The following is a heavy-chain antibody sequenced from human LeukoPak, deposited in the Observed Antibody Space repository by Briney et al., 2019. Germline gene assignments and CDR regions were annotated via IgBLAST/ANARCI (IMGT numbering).Heavy chain of an antibody. CDR3: ARARLVRGPVTPLYYFDY. CDR2: MNPNSANT. CDR1: GYTFTTYD. Sequence: GASVKVSCKASGYTFTTYDINWVRQATGQGLEWMGWMNPNSANTGYAQKFQGRVTITRNTPISTAYMELNSLRSDDTAVYYCARARLVRGPVTPLYYFDYWGQGVLVTVSS. D-gene: IGHD2-8*02. V-gene: IGHV1-8*01. J-gene: IGHJ4*02.